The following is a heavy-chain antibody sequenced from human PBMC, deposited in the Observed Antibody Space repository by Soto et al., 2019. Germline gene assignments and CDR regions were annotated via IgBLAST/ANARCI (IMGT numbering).Heavy chain of an antibody. Sequence: QVQLLESGGGLVKPGGSLRLSCAASGFTVSAYYMAWLRQAPGKGLGWISYISGDSTYATYADSVKDRFTISRDNAKNSLYLQMNSLRAEDTAVYFCATGQQVRMADIWGQGTMVTVSS. CDR2: ISGDSTYA. CDR1: GFTVSAYY. V-gene: IGHV3-11*03. D-gene: IGHD6-13*01. J-gene: IGHJ3*02. CDR3: ATGQQVRMADI.